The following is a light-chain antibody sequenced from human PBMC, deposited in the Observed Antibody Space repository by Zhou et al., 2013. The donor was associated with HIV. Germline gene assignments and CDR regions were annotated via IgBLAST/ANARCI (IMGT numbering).Light chain of an antibody. J-gene: IGKJ2*02. Sequence: DIQMTQSPSTLSASVGDRVTITCRASQNINSWLAWYQQEPGKAPNLLIYKASNLQTGVPSRFSGSGSGTEFTLTISSLQPDDFATYYCQQYSSYCTFGQGTKLEIK. V-gene: IGKV1-5*03. CDR3: QQYSSYCT. CDR1: QNINSW. CDR2: KAS.